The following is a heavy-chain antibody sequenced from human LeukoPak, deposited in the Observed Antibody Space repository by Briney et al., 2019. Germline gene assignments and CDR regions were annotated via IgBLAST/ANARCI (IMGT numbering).Heavy chain of an antibody. CDR1: GYTFTNYW. Sequence: PGESLKISCKGSGYTFTNYWIAWVRQMPGKGLECMGIIYPSDSDTRYSPSFQGQVTISADNSITTAYLQWSSLKASDTAMYYCARGGGTYSYVSKNWGQGTLVTVSS. D-gene: IGHD5-18*01. J-gene: IGHJ4*02. V-gene: IGHV5-51*01. CDR2: IYPSDSDT. CDR3: ARGGGTYSYVSKN.